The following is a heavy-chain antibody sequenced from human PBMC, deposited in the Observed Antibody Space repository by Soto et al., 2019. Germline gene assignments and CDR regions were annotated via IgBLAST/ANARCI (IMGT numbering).Heavy chain of an antibody. CDR1: GDSVTISDYY. V-gene: IGHV4-39*01. CDR2: IHYSGST. D-gene: IGHD3-22*01. Sequence: HLQLQESGPGLVKPSETLSLTCTVSGDSVTISDYYWGWIRQPPGKGLEWIGSIHYSGSTYYNPSLKSRVTISGDTSKKQFSLKLTSVTAADAAVYYCVAHDSGGYYAEYWGQGTLVTVSA. CDR3: VAHDSGGYYAEY. J-gene: IGHJ4*02.